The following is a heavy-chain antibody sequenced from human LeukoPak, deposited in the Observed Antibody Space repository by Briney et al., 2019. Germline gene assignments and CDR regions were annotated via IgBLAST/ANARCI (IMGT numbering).Heavy chain of an antibody. D-gene: IGHD3-9*01. Sequence: PGGSLRLSCAASGFTFSSYAMHWVRQAPGKGLEWVAVISYDGSNKYYADSVKGRFTISRDNSKNTLYLQMNSLRAEDTAVYYCARGNSWDYDILTGYPNYWGQGTLVTVSS. CDR1: GFTFSSYA. V-gene: IGHV3-30-3*01. CDR2: ISYDGSNK. CDR3: ARGNSWDYDILTGYPNY. J-gene: IGHJ4*02.